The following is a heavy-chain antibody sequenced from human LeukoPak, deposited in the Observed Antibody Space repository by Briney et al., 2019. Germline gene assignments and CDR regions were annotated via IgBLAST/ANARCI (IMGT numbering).Heavy chain of an antibody. J-gene: IGHJ6*03. Sequence: PSETLSLTCTVSGGFISSYYWSWIRQPPGKGLEWIGYIYYSGSTNYNPSLKSRVTISVDTSKNHFSLKLSSVTAADTAVYYCARAYYDSRNGFYYYYMDVRGEGTTVTVSS. CDR3: ARAYYDSRNGFYYYYMDV. V-gene: IGHV4-59*01. CDR2: IYYSGST. D-gene: IGHD3-22*01. CDR1: GGFISSYY.